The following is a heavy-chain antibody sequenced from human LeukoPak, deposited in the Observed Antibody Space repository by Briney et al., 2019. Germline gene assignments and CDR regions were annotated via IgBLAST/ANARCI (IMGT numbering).Heavy chain of an antibody. D-gene: IGHD5-18*01. CDR1: GGSISSGDYY. J-gene: IGHJ4*02. CDR3: ARVRIQLSGYYFDY. CDR2: IYYSGST. Sequence: PSQTLSLTCTVSGGSISSGDYYWSWIRQPPGKGLEWVGYIYYSGSTYYNPSLKRRVTISVDTSKNQFSLKQSSVTAADTDVYYCARVRIQLSGYYFDYWGQGTLVTVSS. V-gene: IGHV4-30-4*08.